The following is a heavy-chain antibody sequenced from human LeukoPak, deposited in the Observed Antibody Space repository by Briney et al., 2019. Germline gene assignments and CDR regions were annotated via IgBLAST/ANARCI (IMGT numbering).Heavy chain of an antibody. CDR3: ARVDYGDYGFDY. CDR2: ISSSGSTI. CDR1: GFTFGTYE. D-gene: IGHD4-17*01. Sequence: PGGSLRLSCAASGFTFGTYEMNWVRQAPGKGLEWVSYISSSGSTIYYADSVKGRSTISRDNAKNTLYLQMNSLRAEDTAVYYCARVDYGDYGFDYWGQGTLVTVSS. V-gene: IGHV3-48*03. J-gene: IGHJ4*02.